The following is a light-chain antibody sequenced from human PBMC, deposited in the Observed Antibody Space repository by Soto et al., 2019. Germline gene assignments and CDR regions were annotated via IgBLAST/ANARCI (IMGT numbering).Light chain of an antibody. Sequence: EIVLTQAPGTLSLSPGYTSTLSCRARQKSSNNCVAWYQQRPGQAPRFLIYGASSRARGVPDRFSGSGSGTDFTLTISTLEPEDFAVYHCEQYGSSPLSFGGGTKVDIK. CDR3: EQYGSSPLS. CDR1: QKSSNNC. J-gene: IGKJ4*01. CDR2: GAS. V-gene: IGKV3-20*01.